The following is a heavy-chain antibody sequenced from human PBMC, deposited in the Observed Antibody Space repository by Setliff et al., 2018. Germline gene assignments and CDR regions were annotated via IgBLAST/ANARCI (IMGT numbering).Heavy chain of an antibody. Sequence: GESLKISCAASGFTFSSYWMHWVRQAPGKGLVWVSRSNSDESTTNYADSVKGRFTISRDNAKNTLYLQMSSLRAEDTAVYYCARDREGDGNYYMDVWGKGTTVTVSS. D-gene: IGHD1-1*01. CDR3: ARDREGDGNYYMDV. V-gene: IGHV3-74*01. CDR1: GFTFSSYW. J-gene: IGHJ6*03. CDR2: SNSDESTT.